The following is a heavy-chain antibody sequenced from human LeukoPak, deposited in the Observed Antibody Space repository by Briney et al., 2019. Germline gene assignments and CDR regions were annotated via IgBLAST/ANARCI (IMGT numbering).Heavy chain of an antibody. CDR3: ARDLGPEDWFDP. J-gene: IGHJ5*02. V-gene: IGHV1-69*05. CDR1: GGTFSSYA. CDR2: IIPIFGTA. Sequence: SVKVSCKASGGTFSSYAISWVRQAPGQGLEWMGRIIPIFGTANYAQKFQGRVTITTDESTSTAYMELGSLRSEDTAVYYCARDLGPEDWFDPWGQGTLVTVSS.